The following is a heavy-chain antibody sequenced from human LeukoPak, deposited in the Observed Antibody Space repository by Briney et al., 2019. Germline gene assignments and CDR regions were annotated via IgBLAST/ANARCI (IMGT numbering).Heavy chain of an antibody. CDR1: GGSISSYY. Sequence: NPSETLSLTCTVSGGSISSYYWSWIRQPPGKGLEWIGYIYYSGSTNYNPSLKSRVTISVDTSKNQFSLKLSSVTAADTAVYYCAAGAISSTYGYWGQGTLVTVSS. J-gene: IGHJ4*02. CDR3: AAGAISSTYGY. V-gene: IGHV4-59*01. CDR2: IYYSGST. D-gene: IGHD2-2*01.